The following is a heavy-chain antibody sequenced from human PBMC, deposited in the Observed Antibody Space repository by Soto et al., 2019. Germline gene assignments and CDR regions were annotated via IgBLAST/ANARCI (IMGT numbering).Heavy chain of an antibody. CDR3: ARGRGYSYGPYYFDY. V-gene: IGHV4-39*01. D-gene: IGHD5-18*01. J-gene: IGHJ4*02. Sequence: TSETLSLTCTVSGGSISSSSYYWGWIRQPPGKGLEWIGSIYYSGSTYYNPSLKSRVTISVDTSKNQFSLKLSSVTAADTAVYYCARGRGYSYGPYYFDYWGQGTLVTVSS. CDR1: GGSISSSSYY. CDR2: IYYSGST.